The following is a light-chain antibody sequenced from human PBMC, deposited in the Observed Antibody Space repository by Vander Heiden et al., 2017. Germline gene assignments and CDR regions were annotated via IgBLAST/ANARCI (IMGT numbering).Light chain of an antibody. J-gene: IGKJ4*01. V-gene: IGKV1-39*01. CDR3: QQSDSPPLT. CDR1: QSISTV. Sequence: DIQMTQYPSSLSASVGERVTISCRASQSISTVLNWYQQKPGKAPKLLIYAAATWQSGVPSSFSGSGSGTDFTLTINSLQPEDFATYYCQQSDSPPLTFGGGTKVEIK. CDR2: AAA.